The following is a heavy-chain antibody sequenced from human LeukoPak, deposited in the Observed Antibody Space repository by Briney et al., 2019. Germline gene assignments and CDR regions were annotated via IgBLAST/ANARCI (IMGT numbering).Heavy chain of an antibody. CDR1: GFDISYNY. J-gene: IGHJ4*02. V-gene: IGHV3-53*01. CDR3: ARGGRSTYFDWSPDY. CDR2: IHTGGTT. D-gene: IGHD3-9*01. Sequence: PGGSLRLSCAASGFDISYNYVGWVRQAPGKGLEWVSVIHTGGTTHYADSVKGRFTISKDNSNNTVYLQMNSVGVEDTAVYYCARGGRSTYFDWSPDYWGQGTLVTVSS.